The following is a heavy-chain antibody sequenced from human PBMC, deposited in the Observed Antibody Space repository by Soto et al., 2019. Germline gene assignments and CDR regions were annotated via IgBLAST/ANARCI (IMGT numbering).Heavy chain of an antibody. CDR3: ATGPAYSSDHRGGDY. Sequence: ASVKVSCKASGYTFTSYAMHWVRQAPGQRLEWMGWINAGNGNTKYSQKFQGRVTMTRNTSISTAYMELSSLRSEDTAVYYCATGPAYSSDHRGGDYWSQGTLVTVSS. V-gene: IGHV1-3*01. D-gene: IGHD6-19*01. CDR1: GYTFTSYA. J-gene: IGHJ4*02. CDR2: INAGNGNT.